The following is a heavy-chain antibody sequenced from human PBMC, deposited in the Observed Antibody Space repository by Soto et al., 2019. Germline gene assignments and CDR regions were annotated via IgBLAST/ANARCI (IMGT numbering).Heavy chain of an antibody. CDR2: IKQDGSEK. V-gene: IGHV3-7*01. CDR3: AREPPYDFWSGYYFGLDY. Sequence: PGGSLRLSCAASGFTFSSYWMSWVRQAPGKGLEWVANIKQDGSEKYYVDSVKGRFTISRDNAKNSLYLQMNSLRAEDTAVYYCAREPPYDFWSGYYFGLDYWGQGTLVTVSS. J-gene: IGHJ4*02. D-gene: IGHD3-3*01. CDR1: GFTFSSYW.